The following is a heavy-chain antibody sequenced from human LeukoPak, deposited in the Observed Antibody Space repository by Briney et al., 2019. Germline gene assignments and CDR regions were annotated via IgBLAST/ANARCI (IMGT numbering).Heavy chain of an antibody. D-gene: IGHD6-13*01. CDR3: ASSSSWYNNWFDP. CDR1: GGSISSGGYY. V-gene: IGHV4-39*07. Sequence: SETLSLTCTVSGGSISSGGYYWRWVRQHPGKGLEWIGEINHSGSTNYNPSLKSRVTISVDTSKNQFSLKLSSVTAADTAVYYCASSSSWYNNWFDPWGQGTLVTVSS. J-gene: IGHJ5*02. CDR2: INHSGST.